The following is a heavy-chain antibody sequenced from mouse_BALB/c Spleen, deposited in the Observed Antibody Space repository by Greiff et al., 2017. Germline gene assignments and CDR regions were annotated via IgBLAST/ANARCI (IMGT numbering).Heavy chain of an antibody. CDR1: GFTFSSYG. CDR3: ARQEYDAMDY. Sequence: VHLVESGGDLVKPGGSLKLSCAASGFTFSSYGMSWVRQTPDKRLEWVATISSGGSYTYYPDSVKGRFTISRDNAKNTLYLQMSSLKSEDTAMYYCARQEYDAMDYWGQGTSVTVSS. CDR2: ISSGGSYT. J-gene: IGHJ4*01. V-gene: IGHV5-6*01.